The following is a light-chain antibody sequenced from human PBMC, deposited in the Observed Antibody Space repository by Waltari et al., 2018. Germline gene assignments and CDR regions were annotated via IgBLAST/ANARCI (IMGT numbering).Light chain of an antibody. CDR3: CSYAGIFTLYV. CDR2: DVT. V-gene: IGLV2-11*01. J-gene: IGLJ1*01. Sequence: QSALIQPRSVSGSPGQSVTISCTGTSSDVGGYNYVSWYQQHPGKAPKLMIYDVTKRPSGVPDRFSGSKSGNTASLTISGLQAEDEADYYCCSYAGIFTLYVFGAGTKVTVL. CDR1: SSDVGGYNY.